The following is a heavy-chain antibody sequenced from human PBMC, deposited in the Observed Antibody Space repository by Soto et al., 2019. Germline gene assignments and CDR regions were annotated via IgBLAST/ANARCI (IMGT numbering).Heavy chain of an antibody. CDR1: DASIRGYY. CDR2: FHYSGIS. J-gene: IGHJ4*02. D-gene: IGHD4-4*01. Sequence: QVQQQESGPGLVKPSETLSLTCTVSDASIRGYYWSWIRQPPGKGLEWIGYFHYSGISNYNSSLKSRVTMSLDTSKKQFSLKLSSVSAADTAIYYCARGASNWQYFDYWGQGALVTVSS. V-gene: IGHV4-59*01. CDR3: ARGASNWQYFDY.